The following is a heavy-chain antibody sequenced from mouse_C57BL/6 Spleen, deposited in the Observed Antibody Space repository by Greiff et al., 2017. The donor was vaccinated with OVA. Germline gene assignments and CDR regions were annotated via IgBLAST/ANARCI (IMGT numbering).Heavy chain of an antibody. CDR3: ASLLRHYAMDY. Sequence: ESGPGLVKPSQSLSLTCSVTGYSITSGYYWNWIRQFPGNKLEWMGYISYDGSNNYNPSLKNRISITRDTSKNQFFLKLNSVTTEDTATYYCASLLRHYAMDYWGQGTSVTVSS. V-gene: IGHV3-6*01. J-gene: IGHJ4*01. D-gene: IGHD1-1*01. CDR1: GYSITSGYY. CDR2: ISYDGSN.